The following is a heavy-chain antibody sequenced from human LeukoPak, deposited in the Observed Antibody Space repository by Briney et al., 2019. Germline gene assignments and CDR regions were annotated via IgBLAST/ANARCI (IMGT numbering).Heavy chain of an antibody. J-gene: IGHJ4*02. Sequence: GGSLRLSCAASGFTFSSYWMSWVRQAPGKGLEWVANIKQDGSEEYYVDSVKGRFTISRDNAKNSLYLQMNSLRAEDTAVYYCAKEYSDMVVVPAATTFDYWGQGTLVTVSS. CDR3: AKEYSDMVVVPAATTFDY. CDR2: IKQDGSEE. CDR1: GFTFSSYW. V-gene: IGHV3-7*01. D-gene: IGHD2-2*01.